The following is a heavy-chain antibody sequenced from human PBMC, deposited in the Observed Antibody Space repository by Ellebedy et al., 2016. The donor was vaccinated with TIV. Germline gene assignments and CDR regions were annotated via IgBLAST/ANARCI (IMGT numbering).Heavy chain of an antibody. Sequence: GGSLRLSCVASGFSFISYTMTWVRQAPGKGLEWVSYIGGIGPSDGRSAFYADSVKGRFTISRDNAKQSLHLQMNSLRVDDTAVYYCARSEDGYNTYTLWGQGTLVTVSS. CDR1: GFSFISYT. V-gene: IGHV3-48*04. D-gene: IGHD5-24*01. CDR3: ARSEDGYNTYTL. CDR2: IGGIGPSDGRSA. J-gene: IGHJ4*02.